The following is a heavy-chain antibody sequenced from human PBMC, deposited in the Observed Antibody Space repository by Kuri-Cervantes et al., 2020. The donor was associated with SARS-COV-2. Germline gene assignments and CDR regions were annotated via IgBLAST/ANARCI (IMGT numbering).Heavy chain of an antibody. CDR2: IIPILGTA. V-gene: IGHV1-69*11. CDR3: ARELLGIQSSGSYYMDV. Sequence: SVKVSCKASGGTFSSYAISWVRQAPGQGLEWMGRIIPILGTANYAQKFQGRATITTDESTSTAYMELSSLRSEDTAVYYCARELLGIQSSGSYYMDVWGKGTTVTVSS. J-gene: IGHJ6*03. D-gene: IGHD3-10*01. CDR1: GGTFSSYA.